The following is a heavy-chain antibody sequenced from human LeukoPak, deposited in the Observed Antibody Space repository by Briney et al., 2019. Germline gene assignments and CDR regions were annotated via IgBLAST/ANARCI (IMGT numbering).Heavy chain of an antibody. V-gene: IGHV3-30*18. CDR1: GFTFSSYG. Sequence: GGTLRLSCAASGFTFSSYGMHWVRQAPGKGLEWVAVISYDGSNKYYADSVKGRFAISGDNSKNTLYLQMDGLRAEDTAVYYCAKDLSGSYGHWGQGTLVTVSS. CDR3: AKDLSGSYGH. D-gene: IGHD1-26*01. J-gene: IGHJ4*02. CDR2: ISYDGSNK.